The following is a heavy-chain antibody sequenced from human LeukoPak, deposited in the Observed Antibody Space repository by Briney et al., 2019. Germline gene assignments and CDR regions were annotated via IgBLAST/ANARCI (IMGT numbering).Heavy chain of an antibody. J-gene: IGHJ4*02. V-gene: IGHV3-7*01. CDR3: SRSLEY. Sequence: GGSLRLSCAASGFPFSSYWMDWVRQAPGKGMEWVANTKQDGSEQYYADSVKGRFTISRDNAKNALYLQMNSLRAEDTAVYYCSRSLEYWGQGALVTVSS. CDR2: TKQDGSEQ. CDR1: GFPFSSYW.